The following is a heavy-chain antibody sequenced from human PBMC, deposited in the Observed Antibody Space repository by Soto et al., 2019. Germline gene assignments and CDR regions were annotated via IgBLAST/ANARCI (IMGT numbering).Heavy chain of an antibody. CDR3: ATGSLDFWSGYSSWY. J-gene: IGHJ4*02. CDR2: IKSITDGATT. D-gene: IGHD3-3*01. V-gene: IGHV3-15*01. Sequence: KTGGSLRLSCAASGFTFTKGWMIWVRQVPGKGLEWVGRIKSITDGATTDYAAPVQGRFTISRDDSKNMLYLEMNRLKTEDTAVYFCATGSLDFWSGYSSWYWGQGTLVTVSS. CDR1: GFTFTKGW.